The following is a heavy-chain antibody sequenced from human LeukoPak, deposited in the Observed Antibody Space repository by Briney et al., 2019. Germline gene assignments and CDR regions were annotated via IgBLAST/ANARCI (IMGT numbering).Heavy chain of an antibody. V-gene: IGHV1-8*01. CDR3: ARGPLVRLPSSFDP. Sequence: ASVKVSCKASGYTFTSYDINWVRQATGQGLEWMGWMNPNSGNTGSAQRFQGRVTMTRDTSISTAYMELSSLRSEDTAVYYCARGPLVRLPSSFDPWGQGTMVTVSS. D-gene: IGHD3-16*02. J-gene: IGHJ3*01. CDR1: GYTFTSYD. CDR2: MNPNSGNT.